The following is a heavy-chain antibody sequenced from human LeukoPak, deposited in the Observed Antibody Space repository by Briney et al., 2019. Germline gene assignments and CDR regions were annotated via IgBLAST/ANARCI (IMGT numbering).Heavy chain of an antibody. D-gene: IGHD6-25*01. CDR3: AHPGVAAAGAAEYFQH. CDR2: ISYDGSNK. V-gene: IGHV3-30*03. CDR1: GFTFSSYG. J-gene: IGHJ1*01. Sequence: GGSLRLSCAASGFTFSSYGMHWVRQAPGKGLEWVAVISYDGSNKYYADSVKGRFTISRDNSKNTLYLQMNSLRAEDTAVYYCAHPGVAAAGAAEYFQHWGQGTLVTVST.